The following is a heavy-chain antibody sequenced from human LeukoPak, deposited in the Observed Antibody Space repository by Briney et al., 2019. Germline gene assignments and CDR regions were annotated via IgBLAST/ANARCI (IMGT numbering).Heavy chain of an antibody. CDR1: GYTLTSYA. CDR2: INAGNGNT. CDR3: AREGGLYDILTSFDY. D-gene: IGHD3-9*01. J-gene: IGHJ4*02. V-gene: IGHV1-3*01. Sequence: ASVNVSCKASGYTLTSYAMHWVRQAPGQRLEWMGWINAGNGNTKYLQKFQGRVTITRETSASTAYMELSSLRSEDTAVYYCAREGGLYDILTSFDYWGQGTLVTVSS.